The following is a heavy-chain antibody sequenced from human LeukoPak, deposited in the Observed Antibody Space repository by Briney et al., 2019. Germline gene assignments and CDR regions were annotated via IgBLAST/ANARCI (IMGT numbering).Heavy chain of an antibody. CDR2: ISGSGGST. V-gene: IGHV3-23*01. CDR3: ARETGSIAVAGTFNY. Sequence: GGSLRLSCAASGFTFSSYAMSWVRQAPGKGLEWVSAISGSGGSTYYADSVKGRFTISRGNAKNSLYLQMNSLRAEDTAVYYCARETGSIAVAGTFNYWGQGTLVTVSS. J-gene: IGHJ4*02. CDR1: GFTFSSYA. D-gene: IGHD6-19*01.